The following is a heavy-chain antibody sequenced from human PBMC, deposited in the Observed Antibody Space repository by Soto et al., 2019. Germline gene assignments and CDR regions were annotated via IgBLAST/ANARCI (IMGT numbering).Heavy chain of an antibody. D-gene: IGHD5-12*01. CDR2: IYYSGST. CDR1: GGSISSYY. CDR3: ARGFKIDGYTQFDY. V-gene: IGHV4-59*01. J-gene: IGHJ4*02. Sequence: SETLSLTCTVSGGSISSYYWSWIRQPPGKGLEWIGYIYYSGSTNYNPYLKSRVTISVDTSKNQFSLKLSSVTAADTAVYYCARGFKIDGYTQFDYWGQGTLVTVSS.